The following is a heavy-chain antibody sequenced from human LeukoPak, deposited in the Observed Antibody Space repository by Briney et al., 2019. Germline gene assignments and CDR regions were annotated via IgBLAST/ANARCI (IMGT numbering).Heavy chain of an antibody. CDR1: GFTVFNYA. CDR2: INGGNDAT. V-gene: IGHV3-23*01. Sequence: GGTLRLSCVASGFTVFNYAMAWVRQAPGKGLEWVSAINGGNDATNYANSVKGRFTISRDNSKNTLYLQMNNLRAEDTAVYYCAKDILRWSFDYWARDPWSPSPQ. J-gene: IGHJ4*02. D-gene: IGHD4-23*01. CDR3: AKDILRWSFDY.